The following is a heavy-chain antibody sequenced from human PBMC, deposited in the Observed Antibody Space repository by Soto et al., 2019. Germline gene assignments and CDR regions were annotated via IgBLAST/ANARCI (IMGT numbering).Heavy chain of an antibody. V-gene: IGHV3-23*01. D-gene: IGHD5-12*01. CDR2: ITGSGGDT. Sequence: EVQLLESGGGLVQPGGSLRLSCAASGFTFSSYLMRWVRQAPGKGLEWVSGITGSGGDTYYADSVKGRFTISRDNVKNTLYLQMNSLRAEDTAVYFCARLYSGYVEYWGQGTLVTVSS. J-gene: IGHJ4*02. CDR3: ARLYSGYVEY. CDR1: GFTFSSYL.